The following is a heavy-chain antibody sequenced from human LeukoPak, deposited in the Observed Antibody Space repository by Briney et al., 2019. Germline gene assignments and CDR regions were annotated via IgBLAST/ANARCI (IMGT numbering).Heavy chain of an antibody. J-gene: IGHJ6*03. D-gene: IGHD3-3*01. CDR3: ARVYDFWSGLAYYMDV. CDR2: ISSSGSTI. CDR1: GFTFSSYE. Sequence: PGGSLRLSCAASGFTFSSYEMNWVRQAPGKGLEWVSYISSSGSTIYYADSVKGRFTISRDNAKNSLYLQMNSLRAEDTAVYYCARVYDFWSGLAYYMDVWGKGTTVTISS. V-gene: IGHV3-48*03.